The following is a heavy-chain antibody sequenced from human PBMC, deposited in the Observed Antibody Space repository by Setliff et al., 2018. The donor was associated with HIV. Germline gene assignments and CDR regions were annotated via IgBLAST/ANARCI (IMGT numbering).Heavy chain of an antibody. CDR1: GYSISSGYY. D-gene: IGHD3-3*01. CDR2: INHSGST. J-gene: IGHJ6*03. V-gene: IGHV4-34*01. CDR3: ARARFWSGYYTGDNYYYMDV. Sequence: TLSLTCAVSGYSISSGYYWSWIRQPPGKGLEWIGEINHSGSTNYNPSLKSRVTISVDTSKNQFSLKLSSVTAADTAVYYCARARFWSGYYTGDNYYYMDVWGKGTTVTVSS.